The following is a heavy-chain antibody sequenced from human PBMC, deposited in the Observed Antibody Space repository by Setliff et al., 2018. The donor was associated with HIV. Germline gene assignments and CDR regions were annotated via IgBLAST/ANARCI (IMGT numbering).Heavy chain of an antibody. D-gene: IGHD1-20*01. CDR1: GGSITSHY. J-gene: IGHJ3*02. CDR3: ARDLDNWKGLNAFDI. V-gene: IGHV4-59*11. Sequence: SETLSLTCSVSGGSITSHYWTWIRQPPGKGLEWIGVISYSGSPHYNPSLKSRVTIGMDTSKNQVSLTLSSVTAVDTAVYYCARDLDNWKGLNAFDIWGQGTMVTVSS. CDR2: ISYSGSP.